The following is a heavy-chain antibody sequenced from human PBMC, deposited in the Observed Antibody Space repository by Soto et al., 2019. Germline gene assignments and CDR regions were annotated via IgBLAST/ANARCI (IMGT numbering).Heavy chain of an antibody. Sequence: PSATLSLTCTVSGGSISSSSYYWGWIRQPPGKGLEWIGSIYYSGSTYYNLSLKSRVTISVDTSKNHFSLKLSSVTAADTAVYYCARVRGYSSSWYYYYYMDVWGKGTTVTVSS. CDR1: GGSISSSSYY. D-gene: IGHD6-13*01. V-gene: IGHV4-39*02. CDR2: IYYSGST. CDR3: ARVRGYSSSWYYYYYMDV. J-gene: IGHJ6*03.